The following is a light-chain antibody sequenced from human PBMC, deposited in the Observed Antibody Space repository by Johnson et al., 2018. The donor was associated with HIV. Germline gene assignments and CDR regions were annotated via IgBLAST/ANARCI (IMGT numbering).Light chain of an antibody. V-gene: IGLV1-51*02. CDR1: SSNIGKNY. CDR3: GTWDSSLSAGFYV. Sequence: QSVLTQPPSVSAAPGQKVTISCSGSSSNIGKNYVSWYQQLPGTAPKLLIYENNKRPSGIPDRFSGSKSGTSATLGITGLQTGDEADYYCGTWDSSLSAGFYVFGTGTKVTVL. CDR2: ENN. J-gene: IGLJ1*01.